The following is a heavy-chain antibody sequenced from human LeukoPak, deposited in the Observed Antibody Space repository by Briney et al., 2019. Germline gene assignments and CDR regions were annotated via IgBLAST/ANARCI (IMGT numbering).Heavy chain of an antibody. V-gene: IGHV1-2*02. CDR1: GYTFTGYY. CDR3: ARGRLRAVAGRTSDY. CDR2: INPNSGGT. Sequence: ASVEVSCKASGYTFTGYYMHWVRQAPGQGLEWMGWINPNSGGTNYAQKFQGRVTMTRDTSISTAYMELSRLRSDDTAVYYCARGRLRAVAGRTSDYWGQGTLVTVSS. D-gene: IGHD6-19*01. J-gene: IGHJ4*02.